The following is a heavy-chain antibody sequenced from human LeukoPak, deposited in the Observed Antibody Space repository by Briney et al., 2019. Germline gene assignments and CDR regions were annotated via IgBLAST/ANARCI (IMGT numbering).Heavy chain of an antibody. CDR1: GGSISSGSYY. D-gene: IGHD1-26*01. CDR2: IYTSGST. Sequence: SETLSLTCTVSGGSISSGSYYWSWIRQPAGKGLEWIGRIYTSGSTNYNPSLKSRVTMSVDTSKNQFSLKLSSVTAADTAVYCCARESPGDYYFDYWGQGTLVTVSS. J-gene: IGHJ4*02. CDR3: ARESPGDYYFDY. V-gene: IGHV4-61*02.